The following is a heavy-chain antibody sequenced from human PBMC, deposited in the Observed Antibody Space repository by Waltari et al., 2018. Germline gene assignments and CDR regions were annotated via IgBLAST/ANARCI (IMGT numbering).Heavy chain of an antibody. V-gene: IGHV3-30-3*01. CDR1: GFTFSSYA. CDR3: ARDPLAARSHYFDY. Sequence: QVQLVESGGGVVQPGRSLRLSCAASGFTFSSYAMHWVRQAPGKGLEWVAVISYDGSNKYYADSVKGRFTISRDNSKNTLYLQMNSLRAEDTAVYYCARDPLAARSHYFDYWGQGTLVTVSS. J-gene: IGHJ4*02. D-gene: IGHD6-6*01. CDR2: ISYDGSNK.